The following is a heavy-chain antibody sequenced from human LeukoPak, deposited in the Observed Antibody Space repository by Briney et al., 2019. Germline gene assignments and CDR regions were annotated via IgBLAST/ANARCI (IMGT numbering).Heavy chain of an antibody. D-gene: IGHD4-23*01. CDR2: IRYDGSNK. CDR3: AMLHDYGGKNWFDP. Sequence: GGSLRLSCAASGFTFSSYGMHWVRQAPGKGLEWVAFIRYDGSNKYYADSVKGRFTISRDNSKNTLYLQMNSLRAEDTAVYYCAMLHDYGGKNWFDPWGQGTLVTVSS. J-gene: IGHJ5*02. CDR1: GFTFSSYG. V-gene: IGHV3-30*02.